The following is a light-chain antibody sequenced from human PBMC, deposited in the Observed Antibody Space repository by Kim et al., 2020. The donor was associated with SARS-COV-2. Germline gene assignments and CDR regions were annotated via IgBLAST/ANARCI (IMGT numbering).Light chain of an antibody. Sequence: DIQMTQSPSSLSAFVGDRVTITCRASQSISSTLNWYQQKPGKAPKLLIHDASSLHSGVPSRFSGSGSGTDFTPIINSLQPEDFATYYCQQSYGLPVTFGQGTKLEI. CDR2: DAS. V-gene: IGKV1-39*01. J-gene: IGKJ2*01. CDR1: QSISST. CDR3: QQSYGLPVT.